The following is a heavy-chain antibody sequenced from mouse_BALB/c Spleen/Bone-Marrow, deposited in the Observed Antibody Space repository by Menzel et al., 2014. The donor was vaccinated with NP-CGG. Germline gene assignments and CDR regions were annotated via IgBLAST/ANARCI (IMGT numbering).Heavy chain of an antibody. Sequence: EVKVEESGGGLVQPGGSLDLACVASGFDFGRYWMSWARQAPGKGLEWIGEINPGSRTINYSPSLKDKFIISRDNGKNTLYLQMSKVRSEDTALYYCARLGYYGYHDNWGQGTTLTVSS. CDR1: GFDFGRYW. D-gene: IGHD1-2*01. V-gene: IGHV4-2*02. J-gene: IGHJ2*01. CDR2: INPGSRTI. CDR3: ARLGYYGYHDN.